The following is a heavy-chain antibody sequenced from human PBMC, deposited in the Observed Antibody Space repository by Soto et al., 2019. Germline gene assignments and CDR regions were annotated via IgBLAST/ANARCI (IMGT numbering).Heavy chain of an antibody. V-gene: IGHV1-3*01. CDR3: ARDDTLPWFDP. J-gene: IGHJ5*02. CDR2: INAGNGST. D-gene: IGHD3-22*01. Sequence: ASVKVSCKASGYTFTSYAMHWVRQAPGQRLEWMGWINAGNGSTKYSQKFQGRVTITRDTSASTAYMELSSLRSEDTAVYYCARDDTLPWFDPWGQGTLVTVSS. CDR1: GYTFTSYA.